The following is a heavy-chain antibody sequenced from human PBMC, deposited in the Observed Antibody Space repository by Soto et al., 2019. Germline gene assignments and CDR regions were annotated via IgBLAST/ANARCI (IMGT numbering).Heavy chain of an antibody. CDR3: AHTHDYYDSSLFDY. Sequence: GGSLRLSCAASGFTFSSYAMRWVRQAPGKGLEWVSAISGSGGSTYYADSVKGRFTISRDNSKNTLYLQMNSLRAEDTAVYYCAHTHDYYDSSLFDYWGQGTLVTVSS. CDR2: ISGSGGST. J-gene: IGHJ4*02. V-gene: IGHV3-23*01. CDR1: GFTFSSYA. D-gene: IGHD3-22*01.